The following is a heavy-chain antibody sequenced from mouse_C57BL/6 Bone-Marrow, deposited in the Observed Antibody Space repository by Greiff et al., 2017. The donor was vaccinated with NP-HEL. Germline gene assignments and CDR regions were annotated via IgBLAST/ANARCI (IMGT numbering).Heavy chain of an antibody. J-gene: IGHJ3*01. V-gene: IGHV1-18*01. CDR1: GYTFTDYN. CDR2: INPNNGGT. D-gene: IGHD3-2*02. Sequence: EVQLQQSGPELVKPGASVKIPCKASGYTFTDYNMDWVKQSHGKSLEWIGDINPNNGGTIYNQKFKGKATLTVDKSSSTAYMELRSLTSEDTAVYYCARSTQLRLPFAYWGQGTLVTVSA. CDR3: ARSTQLRLPFAY.